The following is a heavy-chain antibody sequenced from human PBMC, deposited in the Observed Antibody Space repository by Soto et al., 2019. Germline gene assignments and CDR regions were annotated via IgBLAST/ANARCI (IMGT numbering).Heavy chain of an antibody. J-gene: IGHJ6*02. CDR1: GYSFTSYW. D-gene: IGHD3-10*01. V-gene: IGHV5-51*03. Sequence: EVQLVQTGAEVKKPGESLKISCKGSGYSFTSYWIGWVRQMPGKGLEWMGIIYPGDSDTRYSPSFQGHVTISADKSISTAYLQWSSLKASDTAVYYCARAMVRGKNYYGVDLWGQGTTVIVSS. CDR3: ARAMVRGKNYYGVDL. CDR2: IYPGDSDT.